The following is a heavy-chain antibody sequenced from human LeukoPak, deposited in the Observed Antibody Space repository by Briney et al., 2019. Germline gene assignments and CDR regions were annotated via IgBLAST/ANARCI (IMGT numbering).Heavy chain of an antibody. CDR2: VRYDGSKK. V-gene: IGHV3-30*02. J-gene: IGHJ4*02. CDR1: GFTFSSYS. Sequence: GGSLRLSCAASGFTFSSYSMNWVRQAPGKGLDWVAFVRYDGSKKYSADSVKGRFTLSRDNSKNTLYLQMNSLRAEDTAVFYCAKGGARLHSYYFDYWGQGTPVSVSS. D-gene: IGHD1-26*01. CDR3: AKGGARLHSYYFDY.